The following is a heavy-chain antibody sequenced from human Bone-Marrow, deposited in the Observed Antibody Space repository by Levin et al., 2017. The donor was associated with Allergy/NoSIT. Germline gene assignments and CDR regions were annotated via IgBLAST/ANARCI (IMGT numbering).Heavy chain of an antibody. J-gene: IGHJ6*03. Sequence: PGGSLRLSCAASGFSFSNCAMSWVRLAPGKGPEWVAGVSAGGGRTFYADSVKGRFTISRDNSKNTLYLQMNSLRAEDTAVYYCAKGADESGFFGVIVIPIYYMDVWGIGTTVTVSS. CDR1: GFSFSNCA. V-gene: IGHV3-23*01. CDR2: VSAGGGRT. CDR3: AKGADESGFFGVIVIPIYYMDV. D-gene: IGHD3-3*01.